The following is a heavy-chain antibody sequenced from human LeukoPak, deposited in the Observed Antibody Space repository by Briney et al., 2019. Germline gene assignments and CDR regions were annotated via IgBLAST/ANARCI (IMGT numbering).Heavy chain of an antibody. CDR1: GLTLSNYG. Sequence: GGSLRLSCAGSGLTLSNYGMSWVRQAPGKGLEWASSISGSGFNTFYSDSVKGRFTISRDNPKNTLYLQMNSLRAEDTAVYYCAKDFWDIVVVPSAIPDYWGQGTLVTVSS. CDR3: AKDFWDIVVVPSAIPDY. V-gene: IGHV3-23*01. CDR2: ISGSGFNT. D-gene: IGHD2-2*01. J-gene: IGHJ4*02.